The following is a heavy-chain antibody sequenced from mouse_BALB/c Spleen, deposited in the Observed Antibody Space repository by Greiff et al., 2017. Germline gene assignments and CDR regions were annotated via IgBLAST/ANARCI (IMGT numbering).Heavy chain of an antibody. J-gene: IGHJ4*01. CDR3: ARGERYYAMDY. CDR2: ISSGSSTI. Sequence: EVKLMESGGGLVQPGGSRKLSCAASGFTFSSFGMHWVRQAPEKGLEWVAYISSGSSTIYYADTVKGRFTISTDNPKNTLFLQMTSLRSEDTAMYYCARGERYYAMDYWGQGTSVTVSS. CDR1: GFTFSSFG. V-gene: IGHV5-17*02.